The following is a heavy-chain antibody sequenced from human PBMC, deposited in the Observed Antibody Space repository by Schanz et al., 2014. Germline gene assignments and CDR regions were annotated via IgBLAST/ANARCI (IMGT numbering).Heavy chain of an antibody. CDR2: ISGSGGST. D-gene: IGHD3-10*01. J-gene: IGHJ3*02. V-gene: IGHV3-23*01. Sequence: EVQLLESGGGLVQPGGSLRLSCAASGFTFSSYAMSWARQAPGKGLEWVSAISGSGGSTYYADSVKGRFTISRDNAKNTLYLQMNSLRAEDTAVYYCAKGRFGELSAFDIWGQGTMVTVSS. CDR1: GFTFSSYA. CDR3: AKGRFGELSAFDI.